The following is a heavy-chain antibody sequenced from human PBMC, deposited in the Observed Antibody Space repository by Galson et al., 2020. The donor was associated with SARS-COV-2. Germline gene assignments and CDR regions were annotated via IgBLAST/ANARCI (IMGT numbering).Heavy chain of an antibody. D-gene: IGHD3-10*01. J-gene: IGHJ6*03. V-gene: IGHV4-61*02. Sequence: SETLPLTCAVSGDSVSSGTYHWSWVRQPPAKGLAWIGPIYTGGTTKYNPSLESRVTLSVDTSKNQFSLRLTSVTAADTAVYFCARDRRNMGFYMDVWGKGATVTVSS. CDR2: IYTGGTT. CDR3: ARDRRNMGFYMDV. CDR1: GDSVSSGTYH.